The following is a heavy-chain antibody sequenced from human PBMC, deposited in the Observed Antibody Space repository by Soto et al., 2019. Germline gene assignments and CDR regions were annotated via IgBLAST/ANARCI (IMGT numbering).Heavy chain of an antibody. CDR3: ARVNGRGEYSGYDLAFFDY. Sequence: ASVKVSCKASGYTFTSYAMHWVRQAPGQRLEWMGWINADNGNTKYSQKFQGRVTITRDTSTSTAYMELRSLRSDDTAVYYCARVNGRGEYSGYDLAFFDYWGQGTLVTVSS. CDR2: INADNGNT. CDR1: GYTFTSYA. V-gene: IGHV1-3*01. D-gene: IGHD5-12*01. J-gene: IGHJ4*02.